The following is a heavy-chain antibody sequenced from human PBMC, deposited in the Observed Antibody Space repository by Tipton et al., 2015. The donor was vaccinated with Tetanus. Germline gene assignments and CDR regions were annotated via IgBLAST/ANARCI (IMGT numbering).Heavy chain of an antibody. CDR3: TRLGQDCSGGTYYSYYFDY. J-gene: IGHJ4*02. CDR1: GYSFTDYW. D-gene: IGHD2-15*01. CDR2: IYPDDSDT. Sequence: QLVQSGPEVKKSGESLKISCEVSGYSFTDYWIGWVRQMPGKGLKWMGVIYPDDSDTRYGPSFQGQVTISADKSISTAYLQWSSLKASDTAMYFCTRLGQDCSGGTYYSYYFDYWGPGTPVTVSS. V-gene: IGHV5-51*01.